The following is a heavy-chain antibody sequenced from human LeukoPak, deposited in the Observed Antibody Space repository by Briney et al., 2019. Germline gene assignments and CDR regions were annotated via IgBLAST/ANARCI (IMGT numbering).Heavy chain of an antibody. CDR1: GFIFSDYS. V-gene: IGHV3-21*04. CDR3: AESLFTSATGTGRAFHI. Sequence: NPGGSLRLSCAASGFIFSDYSLNWVRQAPGKGLEWVSSISSSSSYTKSADSVKGRFTISRDNAKNSLYLQMNGLRAEDTAIFYCAESLFTSATGTGRAFHIWGQGTRVTVSS. D-gene: IGHD1-1*01. CDR2: ISSSSSYT. J-gene: IGHJ3*02.